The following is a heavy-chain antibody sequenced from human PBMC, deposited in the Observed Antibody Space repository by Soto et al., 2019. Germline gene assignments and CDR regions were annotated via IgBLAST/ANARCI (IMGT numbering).Heavy chain of an antibody. Sequence: PGGSLRLSCAAPGFPFSFYSMNWVRQAPGKGLEWISYITSTSSAINYADSVRGRFTISRDNAMRSLFLHMNSLRDEDTAVYYCARDGKGAAYTHGPYYFDYWGQGALVTVSS. CDR1: GFPFSFYS. CDR3: ARDGKGAAYTHGPYYFDY. J-gene: IGHJ4*02. CDR2: ITSTSSAI. V-gene: IGHV3-48*02. D-gene: IGHD1-1*01.